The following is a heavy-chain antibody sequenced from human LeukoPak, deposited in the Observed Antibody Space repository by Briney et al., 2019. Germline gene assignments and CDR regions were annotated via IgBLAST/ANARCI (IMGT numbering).Heavy chain of an antibody. Sequence: SQTLSLTCTVSGGSISSGSYYWRWIRQPAGKGLEWIGRIYTSGSTNYNPSLKSRVTISVDTSKDQFSLKLSSVTAADTAVYYCARGGEWGYGADYWGQGTLVTVSS. D-gene: IGHD4/OR15-4a*01. CDR3: ARGGEWGYGADY. J-gene: IGHJ4*02. CDR2: IYTSGST. CDR1: GGSISSGSYY. V-gene: IGHV4-61*02.